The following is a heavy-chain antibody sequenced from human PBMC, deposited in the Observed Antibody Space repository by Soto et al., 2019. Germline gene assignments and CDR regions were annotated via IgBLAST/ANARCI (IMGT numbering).Heavy chain of an antibody. CDR3: ARHESSSSSSYYYYGMDV. J-gene: IGHJ6*02. CDR2: IYPGDSDT. CDR1: GYSFTSYW. Sequence: GESLKISCKGSGYSFTSYWIGWVRQMPGKGLEWMGIIYPGDSDTRYSPSFQGQVTISTDNSISTAYLQWSSLKASDTAMYYCARHESSSSSSYYYYGMDVWGQGTTVTVSS. D-gene: IGHD6-6*01. V-gene: IGHV5-51*01.